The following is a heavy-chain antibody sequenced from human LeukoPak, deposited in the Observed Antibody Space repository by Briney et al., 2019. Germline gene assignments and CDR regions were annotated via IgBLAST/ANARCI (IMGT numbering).Heavy chain of an antibody. D-gene: IGHD3-9*01. CDR1: GASISSDKW. V-gene: IGHV4-4*02. CDR3: ARAGVWLPAV. Sequence: PSETLSLTCAVSGASISSDKWWSWVRQPPGKGLEWIGGINHSGNTNYSPSLKSRVTMSTDKSKNEFSLRLTSVTAADTAVYYCARAGVWLPAVWGQGTLVTVSS. J-gene: IGHJ4*02. CDR2: INHSGNT.